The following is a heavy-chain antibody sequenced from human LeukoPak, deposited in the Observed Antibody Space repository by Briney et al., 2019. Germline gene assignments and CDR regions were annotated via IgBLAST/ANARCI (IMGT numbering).Heavy chain of an antibody. CDR2: IYYSGST. J-gene: IGHJ5*02. CDR1: GGSIGSYY. V-gene: IGHV4-59*01. D-gene: IGHD6-6*01. Sequence: PSETLSLTCTVSGGSIGSYYWSWIRQPPGKGLEWIGYIYYSGSTNYNPSLKSRVTISVDTSKNQFSLKLSSVTAADTAVYYCARWYKYSSSWFPVNWFDPWGQGTLVTVSS. CDR3: ARWYKYSSSWFPVNWFDP.